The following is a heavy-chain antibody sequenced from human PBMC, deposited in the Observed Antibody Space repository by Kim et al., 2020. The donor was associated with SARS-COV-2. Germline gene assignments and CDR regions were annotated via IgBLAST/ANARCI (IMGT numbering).Heavy chain of an antibody. J-gene: IGHJ5*02. Sequence: SETLSLTCTVSGGSISSYYWSWIRQPPGKGLEWIGYIYYSGSTNYNPSLKSRVTISVDTSKNQFSLKLSSVTAADTAVYYCAREGPLYGSSCGMVGCNWFDPWGQGTLVTVSS. V-gene: IGHV4-59*13. CDR2: IYYSGST. CDR3: AREGPLYGSSCGMVGCNWFDP. D-gene: IGHD6-13*01. CDR1: GGSISSYY.